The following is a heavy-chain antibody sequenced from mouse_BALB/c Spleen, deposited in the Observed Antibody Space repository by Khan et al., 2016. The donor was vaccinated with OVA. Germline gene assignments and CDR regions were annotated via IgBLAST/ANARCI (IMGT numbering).Heavy chain of an antibody. V-gene: IGHV1-31*01. Sequence: EVQLQQSGPELMKPGASVKISCKASGYSFTSYYIHWMIESHGTSLEWIGYIDPFSGATTYNQKFTGKATLTVDKSSNTAYIHLRNLTSEDSAVYYCTRHGYVAWFTYWGQGTLVTVSA. CDR2: IDPFSGAT. J-gene: IGHJ3*01. D-gene: IGHD2-2*01. CDR1: GYSFTSYY. CDR3: TRHGYVAWFTY.